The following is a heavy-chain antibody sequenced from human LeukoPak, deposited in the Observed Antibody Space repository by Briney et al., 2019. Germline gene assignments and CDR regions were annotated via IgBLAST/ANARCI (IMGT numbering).Heavy chain of an antibody. Sequence: GGPLRLSYAASVFTFHDYTMHWVRQAPGKGVEWVSLIHGDVGSTYYPESVKSRFHNTRDNSKNSLYRQMNSLRTEESASYYCAKVGPYCSGGSCSFDYWGQGTLVTVSS. V-gene: IGHV3-43*01. CDR1: VFTFHDYT. CDR3: AKVGPYCSGGSCSFDY. CDR2: IHGDVGST. D-gene: IGHD2-15*01. J-gene: IGHJ4*02.